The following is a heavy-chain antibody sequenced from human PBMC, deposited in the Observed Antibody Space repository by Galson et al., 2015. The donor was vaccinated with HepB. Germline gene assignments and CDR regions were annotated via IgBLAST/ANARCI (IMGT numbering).Heavy chain of an antibody. CDR2: ISSSSSYI. CDR1: GFTFSSYS. D-gene: IGHD3-3*01. V-gene: IGHV3-21*01. CDR3: ASRAVDRSGYYMGYYYYYVDV. Sequence: SLRLSCAASGFTFSSYSMNWVRQAPGKGLEWVSSISSSSSYIYYADSVKGRFTISRDNAKNSLYLQMNSLRAEDTAVYYCASRAVDRSGYYMGYYYYYVDVWGKGTTVTVSS. J-gene: IGHJ6*03.